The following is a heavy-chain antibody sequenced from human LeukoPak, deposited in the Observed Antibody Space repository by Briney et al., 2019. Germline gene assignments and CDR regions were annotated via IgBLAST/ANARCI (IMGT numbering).Heavy chain of an antibody. CDR3: TTDPGYSSSWLLNWFDP. CDR1: GFTFSSYA. J-gene: IGHJ5*02. Sequence: GGSLRLSCAASGFTFSSYAMSWVRQAPGKGLEWVGRIKSKTDGGTTDYAAPVKGRFTISRDDSKNTLYLQMNSLKTEDTAVYYCTTDPGYSSSWLLNWFDPWGQGTLVTVSS. D-gene: IGHD6-13*01. V-gene: IGHV3-15*01. CDR2: IKSKTDGGTT.